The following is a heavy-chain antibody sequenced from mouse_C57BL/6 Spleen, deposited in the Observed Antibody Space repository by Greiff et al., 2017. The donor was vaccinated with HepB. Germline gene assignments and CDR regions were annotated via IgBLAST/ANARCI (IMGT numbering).Heavy chain of an antibody. CDR2: IDPETGGT. CDR3: TRIITTVVVPDY. D-gene: IGHD1-1*01. Sequence: VHLVESGAELVRPGASVTLSCKASGYTFTDYEMHWVKQTPVHGLEWIGAIDPETGGTAYNQKFKGKAILTAAKSSSTAYMELRSLTSEDSAVYYCTRIITTVVVPDYWGQGTTLTVSS. CDR1: GYTFTDYE. V-gene: IGHV1-15*01. J-gene: IGHJ2*01.